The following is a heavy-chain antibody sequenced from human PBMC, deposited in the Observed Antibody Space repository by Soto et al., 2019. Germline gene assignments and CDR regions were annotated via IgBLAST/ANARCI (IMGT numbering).Heavy chain of an antibody. V-gene: IGHV3-66*01. Sequence: EVQLVESGGGLVQPGGSLRLSCAASGFTVSSSYLSWVRQAPGKGLEWVSITYSGGTTYYADSVKGRFNVSRDDSKNTLYLQMNGLRVDDTAVYYCARERHGPWPWGQGILVTVSS. CDR1: GFTVSSSY. CDR2: TYSGGTT. CDR3: ARERHGPWP. J-gene: IGHJ5*02.